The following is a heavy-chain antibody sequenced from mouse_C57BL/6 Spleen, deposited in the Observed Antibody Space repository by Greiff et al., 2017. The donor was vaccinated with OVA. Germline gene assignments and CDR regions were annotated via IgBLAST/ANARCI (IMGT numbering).Heavy chain of an antibody. D-gene: IGHD1-1*01. CDR2: ISYDGSN. V-gene: IGHV3-6*01. Sequence: EVQLVESGPGLVKPSQSLSLTCSVTGYSITSGYYWNWIRQFPGNKLEWMGYISYDGSNNYNPSLKNRISITRDTSKNQFFLKLNSVTTEDTATYYCAREGYYGSSSLFADWGQGTLVTVSA. CDR1: GYSITSGYY. CDR3: AREGYYGSSSLFAD. J-gene: IGHJ3*01.